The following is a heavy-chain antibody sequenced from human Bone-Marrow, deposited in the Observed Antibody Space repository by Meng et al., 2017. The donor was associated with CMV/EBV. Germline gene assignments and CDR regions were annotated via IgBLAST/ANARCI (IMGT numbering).Heavy chain of an antibody. CDR3: TTDMAETNKNVGGVKTYFDH. D-gene: IGHD3-3*01. CDR2: IESYSDGGTT. Sequence: GGSLRLSCAASGFTFSSAWMSWVRQVPGKGLEWVGRIESYSDGGTTEYAAPVKGRFTISRDDSKKRLFLHMNSLKTEDTAVYYCTTDMAETNKNVGGVKTYFDHWGQGTLVTVSS. CDR1: GFTFSSAW. V-gene: IGHV3-15*04. J-gene: IGHJ4*02.